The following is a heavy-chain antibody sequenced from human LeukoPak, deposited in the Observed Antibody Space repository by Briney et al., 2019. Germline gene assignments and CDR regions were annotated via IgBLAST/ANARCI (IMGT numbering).Heavy chain of an antibody. D-gene: IGHD2-15*01. CDR2: INPNSGGT. V-gene: IGHV1-2*06. J-gene: IGHJ3*02. CDR1: GYTFTGYY. Sequence: GASVKVSCMASGYTFTGYYMHWVRQAPGQGLEWMGRINPNSGGTNYAQKFQGRVTMTRDTSISTAYMELSRLRSDDTAVYYCATPLGVVAATPGAFDIWGQGTMVTVSS. CDR3: ATPLGVVAATPGAFDI.